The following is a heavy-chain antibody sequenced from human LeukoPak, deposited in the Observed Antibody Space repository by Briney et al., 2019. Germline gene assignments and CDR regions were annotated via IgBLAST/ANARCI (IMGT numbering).Heavy chain of an antibody. Sequence: GGSLRLSCAASGFTFSIYEINWVRQAPGKGLEWISYISGSGDTAYYADSVKGRFTMSRDNARNSLFLQMNSLRAEDTAVYYCARPLMYYYGSETYFWFDPWGQGTLVTVSS. CDR1: GFTFSIYE. D-gene: IGHD3-10*01. CDR3: ARPLMYYYGSETYFWFDP. V-gene: IGHV3-48*03. CDR2: ISGSGDTA. J-gene: IGHJ5*02.